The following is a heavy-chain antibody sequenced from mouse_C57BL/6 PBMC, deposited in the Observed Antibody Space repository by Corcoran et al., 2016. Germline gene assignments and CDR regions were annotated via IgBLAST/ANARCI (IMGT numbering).Heavy chain of an antibody. D-gene: IGHD1-1*01. CDR1: GYTFTDYN. V-gene: IGHV1-18*01. CDR3: ARRYYGSSYDAMDY. CDR2: INPNNGGT. J-gene: IGHJ4*01. Sequence: EVQLQQSGPELVKPGASVKIPCKASGYTFTDYNMDWVKQSHGKSLEWIGDINPNNGGTIYNQKFKGKATFTVDKSSSTAYMELRSLTSEDTAVYYCARRYYGSSYDAMDYWGQGTSVTVSS.